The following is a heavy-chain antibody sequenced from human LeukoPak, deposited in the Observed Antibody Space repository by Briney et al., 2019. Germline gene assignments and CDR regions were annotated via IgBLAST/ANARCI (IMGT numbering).Heavy chain of an antibody. Sequence: SGTLSLTCAVSGGSISSSNWWSWVRQPPGKGLEWIGEIYHSGSTNYNPSLKSRVTISVDKSKNQFSLKLSSVTAADTAVYYCARLPIYCSSTSCLDYWGQGTLVTVSS. CDR3: ARLPIYCSSTSCLDY. J-gene: IGHJ4*02. V-gene: IGHV4-4*02. CDR1: GGSISSSNW. CDR2: IYHSGST. D-gene: IGHD2-2*01.